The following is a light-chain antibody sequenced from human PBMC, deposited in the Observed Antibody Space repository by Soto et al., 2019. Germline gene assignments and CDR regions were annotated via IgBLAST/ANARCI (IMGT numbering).Light chain of an antibody. V-gene: IGKV1-33*01. J-gene: IGKJ1*01. CDR1: QDISKN. Sequence: IQMTQSPSSLSASVGDRVTITCQASQDISKNLNWYQQKPGKAPKLLIYDASSLQTGVPSRFSGSGSATHFTFTISSLQPEDIATYYCQQSYSTPRTFGQGTKVEIK. CDR2: DAS. CDR3: QQSYSTPRT.